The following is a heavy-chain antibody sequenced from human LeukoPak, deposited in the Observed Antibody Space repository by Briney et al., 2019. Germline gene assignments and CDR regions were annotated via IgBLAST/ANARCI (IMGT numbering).Heavy chain of an antibody. D-gene: IGHD5-24*01. CDR2: ISAYNGNT. Sequence: ASVKVSCKASGYTFTSYGISWVRQAPGQGLEWMGWISAYNGNTNYAQKLQGRVTMTTDTSTSTAYMELRSLRSDDTAVYYCARPQEEDGYNYNWAFDYWGQGTLVTVSS. CDR1: GYTFTSYG. V-gene: IGHV1-18*01. J-gene: IGHJ4*02. CDR3: ARPQEEDGYNYNWAFDY.